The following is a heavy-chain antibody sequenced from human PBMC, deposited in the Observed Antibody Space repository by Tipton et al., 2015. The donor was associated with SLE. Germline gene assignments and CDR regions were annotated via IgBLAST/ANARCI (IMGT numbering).Heavy chain of an antibody. J-gene: IGHJ4*02. Sequence: SLRLSCAASGITFDYYAMHWVRQAPGKGLERGPGISWTSGSIGYADSVKGRFTISRDNAKDSLYLQMNSLRAEDTGLYSCAKDSSLIYSSSSGFECRGRGARVTVSS. CDR1: GITFDYYA. CDR3: AKDSSLIYSSSSGFEC. CDR2: ISWTSGSI. V-gene: IGHV3-9*01. D-gene: IGHD6-13*01.